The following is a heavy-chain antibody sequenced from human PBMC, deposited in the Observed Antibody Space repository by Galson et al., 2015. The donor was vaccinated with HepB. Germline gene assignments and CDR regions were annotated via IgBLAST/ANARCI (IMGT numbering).Heavy chain of an antibody. J-gene: IGHJ6*02. Sequence: SVKVSCKASGYTFTGYYMHWVRQAPGQGLEWMGWINPNGGGTNYAQKFQGWVTMTRDTSISTAYMELSRLRSDDTAVYYCASGIWMEAGTVPSYYYYGMDVWGQGTTVTVSS. D-gene: IGHD6-19*01. CDR3: ASGIWMEAGTVPSYYYYGMDV. CDR1: GYTFTGYY. V-gene: IGHV1-2*04. CDR2: INPNGGGT.